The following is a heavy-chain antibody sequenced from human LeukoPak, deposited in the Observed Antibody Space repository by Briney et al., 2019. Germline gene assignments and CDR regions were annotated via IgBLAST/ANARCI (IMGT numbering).Heavy chain of an antibody. V-gene: IGHV5-51*01. CDR2: IYPGDSDT. Sequence: GESLKISCKGSGYSFTSYWIGRVRQMPGKGLEWMGIIYPGDSDTRYSPSFQGQVTISADKSISTAYLQWSSLKASDTAMYYCARTPNDFWSGYYFDYWGQGTLVTVSS. CDR3: ARTPNDFWSGYYFDY. J-gene: IGHJ4*02. D-gene: IGHD3-3*01. CDR1: GYSFTSYW.